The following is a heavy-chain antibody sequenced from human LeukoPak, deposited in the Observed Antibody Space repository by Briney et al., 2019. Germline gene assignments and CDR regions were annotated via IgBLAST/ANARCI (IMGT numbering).Heavy chain of an antibody. Sequence: GGFLRLSCAASGFTFSDHYMSWIRQAPGKGLEWVSYISSSGSTIYYADSVKGRFTISRDNAKNSLYLQMNSLRAEDTAVYYCARVGGTKDIVVVVEYYFDYWGQGTLVTVSS. D-gene: IGHD2-15*01. CDR1: GFTFSDHY. CDR2: ISSSGSTI. V-gene: IGHV3-11*01. CDR3: ARVGGTKDIVVVVEYYFDY. J-gene: IGHJ4*02.